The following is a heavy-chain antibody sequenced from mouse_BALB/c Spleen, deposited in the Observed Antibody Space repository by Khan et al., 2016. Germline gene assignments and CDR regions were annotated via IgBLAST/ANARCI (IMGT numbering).Heavy chain of an antibody. J-gene: IGHJ4*01. CDR2: IDPENGDT. V-gene: IGHV14-4*02. Sequence: VQLQQSGAELVRSGASVKLSCTASGFNIQDYFIHWVKQRPEQGLEWIGWIDPENGDTEYVPTFQGKAIMTADTSSHTAYLQLSSLTSEDTAVFYCNAGWLGHDYYWMDYWGQGTSVTVSS. D-gene: IGHD4-1*01. CDR1: GFNIQDYF. CDR3: NAGWLGHDYYWMDY.